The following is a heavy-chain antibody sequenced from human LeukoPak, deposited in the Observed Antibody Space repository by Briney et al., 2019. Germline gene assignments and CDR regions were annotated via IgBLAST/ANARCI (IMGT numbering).Heavy chain of an antibody. D-gene: IGHD3-10*01. Sequence: SETLSLTCAVSGYSISSSYYWSWIRQPAGKGLEWIGRIYTSGSTNYNPSLKGRVTMSVDTSKNQFSLKLSSVTAADTAVYYCARDRVTMVRGVMRYYFDYWGQGTLVTVSS. J-gene: IGHJ4*02. CDR2: IYTSGST. CDR3: ARDRVTMVRGVMRYYFDY. CDR1: GYSISSSYY. V-gene: IGHV4-4*07.